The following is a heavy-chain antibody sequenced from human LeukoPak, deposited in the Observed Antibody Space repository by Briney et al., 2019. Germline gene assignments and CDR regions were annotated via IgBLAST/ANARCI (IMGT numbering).Heavy chain of an antibody. CDR1: GDSISIYY. D-gene: IGHD4-17*01. CDR2: IYSSGSA. CDR3: ARTRGGDYAHFDY. J-gene: IGHJ4*02. Sequence: PSETLSLTCTVSGDSISIYYWSWVRQPAGKGLEWIGRIYSSGSANYNPSLKNRVNMSVDTSKNQFSLNLTSVTAADTAVHYCARTRGGDYAHFDYWGQGTLVTVSS. V-gene: IGHV4-4*07.